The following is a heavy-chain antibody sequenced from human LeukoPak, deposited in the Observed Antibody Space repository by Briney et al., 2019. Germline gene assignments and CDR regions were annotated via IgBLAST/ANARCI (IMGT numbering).Heavy chain of an antibody. D-gene: IGHD5-24*01. V-gene: IGHV1-2*02. Sequence: GASVKVSCKASGYTFTGYYMHWVRQAPGQGLEWMGWINPNSGGTNYAQKFQGRVTMTRDTSISTAYMELGRLRSEDTAVYYCAGDHPNYDYWGQGTQVTVSS. CDR2: INPNSGGT. CDR1: GYTFTGYY. J-gene: IGHJ4*02. CDR3: AGDHPNYDY.